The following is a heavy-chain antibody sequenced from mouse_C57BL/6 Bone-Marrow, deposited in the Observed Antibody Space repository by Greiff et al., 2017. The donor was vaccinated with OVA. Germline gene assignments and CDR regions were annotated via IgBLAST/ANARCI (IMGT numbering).Heavy chain of an antibody. D-gene: IGHD1-1*01. Sequence: QVQLKQPGAELVKPGASVKMSCKASGYTFTSYWITWVKQRPGQGLEWIGDIYPGSGSTNYNEKFKSKATLTVDTSSSTAYMQLSSLTSEDSAVYYCVRGLITTVVASPVYAMDYWGQGTSVTVSS. CDR3: VRGLITTVVASPVYAMDY. J-gene: IGHJ4*01. CDR1: GYTFTSYW. CDR2: IYPGSGST. V-gene: IGHV1-55*01.